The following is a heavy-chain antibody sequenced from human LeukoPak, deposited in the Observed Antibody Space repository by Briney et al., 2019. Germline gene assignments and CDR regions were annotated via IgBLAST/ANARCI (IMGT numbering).Heavy chain of an antibody. V-gene: IGHV4-39*07. CDR2: IYYSGST. Sequence: PSETLSLTCTVSGGSISSTSYFWGWLRQPPGKGLEWIGNIYYSGSTYYNPSLKSRVTISVDTSKNQFSLKLSSVTAADTAVYYCARGPEEDIVVVVAGNWFDPWGQGTLVTVSS. CDR3: ARGPEEDIVVVVAGNWFDP. D-gene: IGHD2-15*01. J-gene: IGHJ5*02. CDR1: GGSISSTSYF.